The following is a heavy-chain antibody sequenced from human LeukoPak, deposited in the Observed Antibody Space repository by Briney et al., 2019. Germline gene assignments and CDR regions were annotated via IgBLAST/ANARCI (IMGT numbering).Heavy chain of an antibody. V-gene: IGHV4-39*01. D-gene: IGHD1-26*01. Sequence: SETLSLTCTVSGGTISSSSYYWGWIPQPPGKELEWIASNYYSGSTYYNPSLNSRVTISVDTAKNQFSLKLSSVTAADTAVYSCARSGSSGSYFSYYGMAAWGQGTTVTVSS. CDR3: ARSGSSGSYFSYYGMAA. CDR2: NYYSGST. CDR1: GGTISSSSYY. J-gene: IGHJ6*02.